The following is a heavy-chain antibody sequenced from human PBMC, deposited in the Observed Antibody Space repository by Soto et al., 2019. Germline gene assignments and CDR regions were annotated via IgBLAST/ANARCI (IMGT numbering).Heavy chain of an antibody. CDR2: TSYDGSDK. J-gene: IGHJ1*01. Sequence: QVQLVESGGGVVQPGTSLRVSCVGSGFTFRSYVIHWVRQAPGKGLEWVALTSYDGSDKYYGDSVRGRFTISRDNSRNTVDLQMDSLRLEDMVLYYCARWGTTGGLDVWGQGTLVSVSS. V-gene: IGHV3-30*19. CDR1: GFTFRSYV. CDR3: ARWGTTGGLDV. D-gene: IGHD3-16*01.